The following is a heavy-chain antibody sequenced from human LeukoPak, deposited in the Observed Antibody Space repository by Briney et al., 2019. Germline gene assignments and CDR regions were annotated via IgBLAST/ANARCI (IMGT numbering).Heavy chain of an antibody. V-gene: IGHV3-15*01. CDR2: IKSIGDGGTT. J-gene: IGHJ4*02. CDR1: GFIFRYAW. CDR3: VTAKGASVGSGAIDH. D-gene: IGHD2-15*01. Sequence: GGSLRLSCAASGFIFRYAWMNWVRQAPGKGLEWVGRIKSIGDGGTTDYAAPVKGRFTISRDDSDATLYLHMNSLKTDDSAVYYCVTAKGASVGSGAIDHWGQGTLVTSPQ.